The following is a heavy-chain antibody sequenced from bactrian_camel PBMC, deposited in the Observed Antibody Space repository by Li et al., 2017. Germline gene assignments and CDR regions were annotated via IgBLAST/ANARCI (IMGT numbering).Heavy chain of an antibody. Sequence: HVQLVESGGGLVQPGGSLRLSCAASEFTFSSYWMYWVRQAPGKGLEWVSTIDSDGINTYYPNSVKGRFTISRDNANNALYLQLNSLRTEDTAMYYCARWWSDWGQGTQVTVS. CDR2: IDSDGINT. CDR3: ARWWSD. CDR1: EFTFSSYW. D-gene: IGHD7*01. V-gene: IGHV3S6*01. J-gene: IGHJ4*01.